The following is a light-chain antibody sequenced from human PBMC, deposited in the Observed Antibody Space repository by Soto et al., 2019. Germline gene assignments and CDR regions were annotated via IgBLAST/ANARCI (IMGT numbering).Light chain of an antibody. Sequence: EIQMTQSPSTLSASVGDRVTITFRASQKSSPWLAWYQQKPGKAPKLLIYDASNLETGVPSRFSGSGSGTDFTFTISSLQPEDIATYYCQQYDNLITFGQGTRLEI. CDR3: QQYDNLIT. CDR1: QKSSPW. J-gene: IGKJ5*01. V-gene: IGKV1-33*01. CDR2: DAS.